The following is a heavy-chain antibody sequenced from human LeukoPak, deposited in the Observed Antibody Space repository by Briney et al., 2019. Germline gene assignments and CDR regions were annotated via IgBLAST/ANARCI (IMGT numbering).Heavy chain of an antibody. CDR3: SRASSTSYYDY. Sequence: SETLSLTCTVSGGSISSSSYYWGWIRQPPGTGLEWIGTIYHSGSTYYNPSLKSRVTISVDTSKNQFSLRLSSVTAADTALYYCSRASSTSYYDYWGQGTLVTVSS. J-gene: IGHJ4*02. V-gene: IGHV4-39*07. CDR1: GGSISSSSYY. D-gene: IGHD6-19*01. CDR2: IYHSGST.